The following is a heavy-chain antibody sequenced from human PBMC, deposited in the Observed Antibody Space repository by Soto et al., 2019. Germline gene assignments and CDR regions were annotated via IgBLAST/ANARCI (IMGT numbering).Heavy chain of an antibody. CDR1: GGSISSSSYY. Sequence: SETLSLTCTVSGGSISSSSYYWGWIRQPPGKGLVWIVSIYYSGSTFYNPSLKSRVTISVDTSKNQFSLKLSSVTAADTAVYYCARRLYYDSSGFEGGGMDVWGQGTTVTV. CDR3: ARRLYYDSSGFEGGGMDV. J-gene: IGHJ6*02. V-gene: IGHV4-39*01. D-gene: IGHD3-22*01. CDR2: IYYSGST.